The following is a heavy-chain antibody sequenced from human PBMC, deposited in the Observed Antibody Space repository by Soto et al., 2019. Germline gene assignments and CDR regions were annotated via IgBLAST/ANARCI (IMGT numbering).Heavy chain of an antibody. V-gene: IGHV1-69*13. J-gene: IGHJ6*02. D-gene: IGHD6-25*01. CDR3: AREGQRDYYYYGMDV. CDR2: IIPIFGTA. CDR1: GGTFSSYA. Sequence: ASVKVSCKASGGTFSSYAISWVRQAPGQGLEWMGGIIPIFGTANYAQKFQGRVTITADESTSTAYMELSSLRSEDTAVYYCAREGQRDYYYYGMDVWGQGTTVTVSS.